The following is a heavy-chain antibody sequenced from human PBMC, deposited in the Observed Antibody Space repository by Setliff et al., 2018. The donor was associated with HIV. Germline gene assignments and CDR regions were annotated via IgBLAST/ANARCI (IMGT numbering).Heavy chain of an antibody. D-gene: IGHD1-26*01. CDR1: GYTFTSYT. J-gene: IGHJ4*02. Sequence: GASVKVSCKASGYTFTSYTLHWVRQAPGQRLEWMGWINAGNGNTKYSQKFQGRVTITRDTSASTAYMELSSLRSEDTAVYYCAMSGEWELNLDYWGQGTLVTVSS. CDR3: AMSGEWELNLDY. CDR2: INAGNGNT. V-gene: IGHV1-3*01.